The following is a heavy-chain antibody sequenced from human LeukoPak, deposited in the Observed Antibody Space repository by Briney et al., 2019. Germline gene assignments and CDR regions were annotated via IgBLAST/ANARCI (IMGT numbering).Heavy chain of an antibody. Sequence: PGGSLRLSCAASGFTFSSYSMHWVRQAPGKGLEWVANIKDDGSEEYYVDSVKGRFTISRDNAKKSLYLQMNSLRAEDTGVYYCARDWDYWGQGTLVTVSS. CDR3: ARDWDY. J-gene: IGHJ4*02. CDR2: IKDDGSEE. V-gene: IGHV3-7*03. CDR1: GFTFSSYS.